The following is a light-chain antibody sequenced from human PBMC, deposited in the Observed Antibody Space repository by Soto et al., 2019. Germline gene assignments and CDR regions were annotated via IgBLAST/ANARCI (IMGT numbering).Light chain of an antibody. J-gene: IGKJ4*01. CDR1: QSVSRY. CDR2: DAS. CDR3: QQRSNWPLT. V-gene: IGKV3-11*01. Sequence: EILLTQSPSTLSLSPGERATLSCGASQSVSRYLAWYQQKPGQAPRLLIYDASNRATGIPARFSGSGSGTDFTLTISSLEPEDFEVYYCQQRSNWPLTFGGGTKVDIK.